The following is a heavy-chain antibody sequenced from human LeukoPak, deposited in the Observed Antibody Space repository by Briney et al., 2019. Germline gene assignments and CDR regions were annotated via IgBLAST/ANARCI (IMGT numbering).Heavy chain of an antibody. CDR1: GFNFDNYY. CDR3: VRDGSGSDFSLDY. Sequence: GGSLRLSCVASGFNFDNYYTSWGRQAPGKGLERVADIRHDGSDVYNVDSVRGRITISRDNAKKSVFLQMNRLKDEDTAVYYCVRDGSGSDFSLDYWGQGTLVTVSS. D-gene: IGHD3-10*01. CDR2: IRHDGSDV. V-gene: IGHV3-7*04. J-gene: IGHJ4*02.